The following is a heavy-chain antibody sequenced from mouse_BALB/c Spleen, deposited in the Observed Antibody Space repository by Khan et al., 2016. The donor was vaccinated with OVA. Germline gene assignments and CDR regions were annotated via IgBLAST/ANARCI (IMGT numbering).Heavy chain of an antibody. CDR3: ARGSSRAMDY. J-gene: IGHJ4*01. D-gene: IGHD1-1*01. CDR2: INTYTGEP. V-gene: IGHV9-3-1*01. CDR1: GYTFTNFG. Sequence: QIQLVQSGPELKKPGETVKISCKASGYTFTNFGMNWVKQAPGKGLKWMGWINTYTGEPTNADEFTGRFAFSLETSDSTGYLKKNNLKNEDTATYFCARGSSRAMDYWGQGTSVTVSS.